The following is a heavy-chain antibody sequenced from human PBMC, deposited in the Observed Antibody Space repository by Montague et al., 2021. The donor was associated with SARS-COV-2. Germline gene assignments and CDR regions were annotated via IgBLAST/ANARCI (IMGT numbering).Heavy chain of an antibody. CDR3: TSGREGNYNVMDV. D-gene: IGHD1-1*01. Sequence: CAIPGDSVSSNSATWNWVRQSPSRGLEWLGRTYYRSKWYNDYAVSVRGRVTINPDTSKNQFSLQLNSVTPEDTAIYYCTSGREGNYNVMDVWGKGTTVTVSS. V-gene: IGHV6-1*01. J-gene: IGHJ6*04. CDR2: TYYRSKWYN. CDR1: GDSVSSNSAT.